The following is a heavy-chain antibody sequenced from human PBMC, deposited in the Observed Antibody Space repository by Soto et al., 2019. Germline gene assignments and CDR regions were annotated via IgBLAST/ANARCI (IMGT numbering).Heavy chain of an antibody. Sequence: SETLSLTCTVSGGSISSGGYYWSWIRQHPGKGLEWIGYIYYSGSTYYNPSLKSRVTISVDTSKNQFSLKLSSVTAADTAVYYCARDRPSYDFWSGYNDAFDIWGQGTMVTVSS. J-gene: IGHJ3*02. CDR2: IYYSGST. V-gene: IGHV4-31*03. CDR1: GGSISSGGYY. CDR3: ARDRPSYDFWSGYNDAFDI. D-gene: IGHD3-3*01.